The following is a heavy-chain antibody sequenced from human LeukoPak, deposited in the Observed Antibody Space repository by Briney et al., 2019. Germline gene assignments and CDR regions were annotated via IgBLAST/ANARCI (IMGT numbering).Heavy chain of an antibody. D-gene: IGHD3-9*01. J-gene: IGHJ4*02. Sequence: SETLSLTCAVYGGSFSGYYWSWIRQPPGKGLEWIGEINHSGSTNYNPSLKSRVTISVDTSKNQFSLKLSSVTAADTAVYYCARGTGYYSLFDYWGQGTLVTVSS. V-gene: IGHV4-34*01. CDR3: ARGTGYYSLFDY. CDR2: INHSGST. CDR1: GGSFSGYY.